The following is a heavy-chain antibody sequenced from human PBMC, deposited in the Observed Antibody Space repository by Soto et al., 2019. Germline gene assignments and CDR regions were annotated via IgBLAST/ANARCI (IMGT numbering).Heavy chain of an antibody. V-gene: IGHV4-4*07. CDR2: IYTSGST. D-gene: IGHD3-10*01. Sequence: SETLSLTCTVSGGSISSYYWSWIRQPAGKGPEWIGRIYTSGSTNYNPSLKSRVTMSVDTSKNQFSLKLSSVTAADTAVYYCARDGSARVMVRGGYYYYYGMDVWGQGTTVTVSS. J-gene: IGHJ6*02. CDR3: ARDGSARVMVRGGYYYYYGMDV. CDR1: GGSISSYY.